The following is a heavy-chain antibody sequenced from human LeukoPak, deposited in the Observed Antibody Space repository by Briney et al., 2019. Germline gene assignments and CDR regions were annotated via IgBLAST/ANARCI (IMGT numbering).Heavy chain of an antibody. V-gene: IGHV3-74*01. J-gene: IGHJ4*02. CDR2: SKSDGSST. Sequence: PGGSLRLSCAASGFTFSGHWMHWVRQVPGKGLVWVSRSKSDGSSTSYADSVKGRFTISRDNAKNSLYLQMNSLRAEDTALYYCAKSKLRFLEWSLDYWGQGTLVTVSS. D-gene: IGHD3-3*01. CDR1: GFTFSGHW. CDR3: AKSKLRFLEWSLDY.